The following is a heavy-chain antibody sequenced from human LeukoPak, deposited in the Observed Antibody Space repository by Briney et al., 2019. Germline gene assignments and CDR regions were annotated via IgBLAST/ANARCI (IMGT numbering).Heavy chain of an antibody. CDR3: ASESGYCSGGTCYRGFDY. Sequence: SETLSLTCTVSGGSISSYYYNWIRQPAGKGLEWIGQIYTSGTNYNPSLKSRVTMSVDTSKNQFSLRLSSVTAADTAVYYCASESGYCSGGTCYRGFDYWGQGTLFTVSS. J-gene: IGHJ4*02. CDR1: GGSISSYY. CDR2: IYTSGT. V-gene: IGHV4-4*07. D-gene: IGHD2-15*01.